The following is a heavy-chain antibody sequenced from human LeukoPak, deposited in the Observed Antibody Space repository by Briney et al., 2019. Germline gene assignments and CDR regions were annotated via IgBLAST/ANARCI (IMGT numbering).Heavy chain of an antibody. CDR1: GGSISSYY. Sequence: PSESLSLTCTLSGGSISSYYWSWIRQPAGKGLEWIGRIYTSGSTSYNPSLKSRVTMSVDTSKNHFSLKLSSVTAADTAVYYCARMKNTMVRGVIIDYWGQGTLVTVHS. CDR3: ARMKNTMVRGVIIDY. J-gene: IGHJ4*02. CDR2: IYTSGST. V-gene: IGHV4-4*07. D-gene: IGHD3-10*01.